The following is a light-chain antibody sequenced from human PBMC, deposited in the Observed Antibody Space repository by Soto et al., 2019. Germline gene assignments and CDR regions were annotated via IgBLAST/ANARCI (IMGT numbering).Light chain of an antibody. CDR2: DAS. Sequence: EIVLTQSPATLSLSPGERATLSCRASQSVSSYLAWYQQKPGQAPRLLTYDASNRATGIPARFSGSGSGTDFTLTIFSLETEDFAVYYCQQRSNWLSITFGQGTRLEIK. J-gene: IGKJ5*01. CDR3: QQRSNWLSIT. V-gene: IGKV3-11*01. CDR1: QSVSSY.